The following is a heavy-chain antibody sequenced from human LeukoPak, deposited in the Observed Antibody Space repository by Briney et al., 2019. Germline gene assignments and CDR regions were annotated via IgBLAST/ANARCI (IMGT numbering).Heavy chain of an antibody. V-gene: IGHV3-74*01. J-gene: IGHJ4*02. Sequence: RGSLRLSCVASGFPFSRYWMHWVRQAPGKGLVWVSRVSGDESVTNYADSVRGRFTTPRDNAKNTMYLKMNSLRPEDTAVYYCARDKAIAATAFDYWGLGILVTVSS. CDR2: VSGDESVT. D-gene: IGHD2-15*01. CDR1: GFPFSRYW. CDR3: ARDKAIAATAFDY.